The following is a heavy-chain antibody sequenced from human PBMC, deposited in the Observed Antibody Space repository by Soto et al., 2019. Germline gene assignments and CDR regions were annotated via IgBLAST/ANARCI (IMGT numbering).Heavy chain of an antibody. Sequence: PXGSLRLSCAASGASFSSYPITWVRQAPGMGLEWVSAISGSGDTTLYAASVRGRLIISRDNSKNKVYLDMSSLRAEDTALYYCAGPVGGYQVLFGTWYGTRYDYWGQGKLVTVSS. V-gene: IGHV3-23*01. CDR2: ISGSGDTT. J-gene: IGHJ4*02. D-gene: IGHD6-13*01. CDR1: GASFSSYP. CDR3: AGPVGGYQVLFGTWYGTRYDY.